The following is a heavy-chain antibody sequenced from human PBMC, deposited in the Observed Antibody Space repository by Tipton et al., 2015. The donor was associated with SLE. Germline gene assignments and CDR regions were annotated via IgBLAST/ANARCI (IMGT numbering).Heavy chain of an antibody. J-gene: IGHJ4*02. V-gene: IGHV3-23*01. D-gene: IGHD1/OR15-1a*01. CDR1: GFTFSSYA. CDR2: ISGGGGST. CDR3: AKFEKTTDFYLDS. Sequence: SLRLSCATSGFTFSSYALSWVRRAPGKGMEWVSAISGGGGSTYYADFVKGRFRRSIDKSKKTLFLQMNSLRVDDTATYYCAKFEKTTDFYLDSWGQGTLVSVSS.